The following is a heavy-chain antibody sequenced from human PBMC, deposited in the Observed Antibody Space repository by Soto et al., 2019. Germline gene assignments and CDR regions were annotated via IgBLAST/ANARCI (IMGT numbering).Heavy chain of an antibody. CDR2: IIPILGIA. V-gene: IGHV1-69*02. CDR3: AITIFGEVNRAAEHFQH. CDR1: GGTFSSYT. Sequence: QVQLVQSGAEVKKPGSSVKVSCKASGGTFSSYTISWVRQAPGQGLEWMGRIIPILGIANYAQKFQGRVTITEDKSTSTAYMELSSLRSEDTAVYYCAITIFGEVNRAAEHFQHWGQGNLVTVSS. D-gene: IGHD3-3*01. J-gene: IGHJ1*01.